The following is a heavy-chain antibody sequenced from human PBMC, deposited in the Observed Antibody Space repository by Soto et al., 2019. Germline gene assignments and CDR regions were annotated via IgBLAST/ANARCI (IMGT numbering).Heavy chain of an antibody. CDR1: GGSISSYY. CDR3: ARGTYYYDSTD. Sequence: PSETLSLTCTVSGGSISSYYWSWIRQPPGKGLEWIGYIYYSGSTNYNPSLKSRVTISVDTSKNQFSLKLSSVTAADTAVYYCARGTYYYDSTDWGQGTPVTVSS. D-gene: IGHD3-22*01. V-gene: IGHV4-59*01. CDR2: IYYSGST. J-gene: IGHJ4*02.